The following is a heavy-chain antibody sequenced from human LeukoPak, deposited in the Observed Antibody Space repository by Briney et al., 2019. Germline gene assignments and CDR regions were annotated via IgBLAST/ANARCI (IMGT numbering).Heavy chain of an antibody. CDR1: GFTVSSNY. CDR3: AKGYCSSTSCYNNWFDP. J-gene: IGHJ5*02. Sequence: GGSLRLSCAASGFTVSSNYMSWVRQAPGKGLEWVSAISGSGGSTYYADSVKGRFTISRDNSKNTLYLQMNSLRAEDTAVYYCAKGYCSSTSCYNNWFDPWGQGTLVTVSS. V-gene: IGHV3-23*01. CDR2: ISGSGGST. D-gene: IGHD2-2*01.